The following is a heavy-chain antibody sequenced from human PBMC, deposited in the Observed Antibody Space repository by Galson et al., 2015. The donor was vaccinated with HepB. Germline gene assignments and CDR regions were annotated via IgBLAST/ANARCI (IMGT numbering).Heavy chain of an antibody. CDR3: ARGNIAAAGTVDAFDI. CDR1: GFTFSSYA. V-gene: IGHV3-23*01. J-gene: IGHJ3*02. Sequence: SLRLSCAASGFTFSSYAMSWVRQAPGKGLEWVSAISGSGGSTYYADSVKGRFTISRDNSKNTLYLQMNSLRAEDTAVYYCARGNIAAAGTVDAFDIWGQGTTVTVSS. D-gene: IGHD6-13*01. CDR2: ISGSGGST.